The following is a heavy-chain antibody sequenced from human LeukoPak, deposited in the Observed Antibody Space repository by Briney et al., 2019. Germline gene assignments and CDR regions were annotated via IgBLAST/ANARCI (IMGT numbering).Heavy chain of an antibody. CDR3: AREAAAAGTAPDY. CDR1: GGTFSSYA. Sequence: GASVKVSCKASGGTFSSYAISWVRQAPGQGLEWMGGIIPIFGTANYAQKFQGRVTITADESTSTAYMELSSLRSEDTAVYYCAREAAAAGTAPDYWGQGTLVTVSS. CDR2: IIPIFGTA. V-gene: IGHV1-69*13. J-gene: IGHJ4*02. D-gene: IGHD6-13*01.